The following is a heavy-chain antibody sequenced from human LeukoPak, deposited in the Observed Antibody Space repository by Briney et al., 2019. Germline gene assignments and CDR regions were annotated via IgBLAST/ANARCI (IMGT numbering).Heavy chain of an antibody. V-gene: IGHV4-39*01. Sequence: SETLSLTCTVTGCSLISSSCHWGWMRRPPGKAVVWLGSIYYSWSTYYDPCLKSRVTISVDTSKNQFSLKLSSVAAAETDVYYCARHLAPGYSYGYDYWGQGTLVTVSS. J-gene: IGHJ4*02. CDR2: IYYSWST. CDR3: ARHLAPGYSYGYDY. CDR1: GCSLISSSCH. D-gene: IGHD5-18*01.